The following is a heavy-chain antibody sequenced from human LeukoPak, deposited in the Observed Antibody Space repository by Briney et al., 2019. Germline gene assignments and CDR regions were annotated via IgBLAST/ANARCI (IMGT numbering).Heavy chain of an antibody. CDR1: GFRLSNYG. CDR3: ARDAYDDASES. V-gene: IGHV3-48*04. CDR2: ISGGSLTI. J-gene: IGHJ5*02. Sequence: GGSLRLSCVASGFRLSNYGMNWVRQAPGKGLEWLSYISGGSLTIYYADSVKGRFTISRDNAKDSLYLQMNGLRADDTAIYYCARDAYDDASESWGQGTLVTVSS. D-gene: IGHD3-3*01.